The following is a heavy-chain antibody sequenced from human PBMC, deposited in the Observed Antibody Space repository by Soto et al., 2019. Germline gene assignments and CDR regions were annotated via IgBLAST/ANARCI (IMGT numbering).Heavy chain of an antibody. V-gene: IGHV4-59*01. D-gene: IGHD3-10*01. J-gene: IGHJ6*02. CDR1: GGSMSSYY. Sequence: SETLSLTCTVSGGSMSSYYWSWIRRPPGKGLEWIGYIYYSGSTNYNPSLKSRVTMSVDTPKNQFSLKLSSVTAADTAVYYCARRGYGPGFPYYYGMDVWGQGTTVTVSS. CDR2: IYYSGST. CDR3: ARRGYGPGFPYYYGMDV.